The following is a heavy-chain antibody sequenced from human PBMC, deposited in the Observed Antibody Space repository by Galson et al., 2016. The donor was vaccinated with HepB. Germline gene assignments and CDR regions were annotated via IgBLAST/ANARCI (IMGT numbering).Heavy chain of an antibody. CDR3: ARTGQTWLLFDN. V-gene: IGHV4-31*03. J-gene: IGHJ4*02. D-gene: IGHD3-22*01. CDR1: GGSIRSDDSY. CDR2: IYYNGNT. Sequence: TLSLTCTVSGGSIRSDDSYWSWIRQHPGKGLEWIGYIYYNGNTYYNPSPKSRVTISVDTSKNQFYLKLRAVTAADTAVYYCARTGQTWLLFDNWGQGTLVTVSS.